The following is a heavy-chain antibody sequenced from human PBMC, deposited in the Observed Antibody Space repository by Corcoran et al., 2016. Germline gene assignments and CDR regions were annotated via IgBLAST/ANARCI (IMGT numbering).Heavy chain of an antibody. CDR2: ISYDGSNK. J-gene: IGHJ4*02. CDR3: AKEKGVEGYFDY. V-gene: IGHV3-30*18. CDR1: GFTFSSYG. Sequence: QVQLVESGGGVVQPGRSLRLSCAASGFTFSSYGMHWVRQAPGKGLEWVAVISYDGSNKYYADSVKGRFTNSRDNSKNTLYLQMNSLRAEDTAVYYCAKEKGVEGYFDYWCQGTLVTVSS. D-gene: IGHD2-15*01.